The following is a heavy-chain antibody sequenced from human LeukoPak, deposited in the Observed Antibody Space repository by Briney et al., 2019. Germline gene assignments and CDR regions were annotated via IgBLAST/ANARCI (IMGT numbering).Heavy chain of an antibody. J-gene: IGHJ4*02. CDR2: VKGDGRTT. CDR1: GLTFSDFW. V-gene: IGHV3-74*01. Sequence: GGSLRLSCAASGLTFSDFWVHWDRQPPGKGLVWVALVKGDGRTTIYADSVKGRFTISRDNAKNTLYLQMNSLRADDSGVYYCATGHSYGYDYWGQGVLVTVSS. D-gene: IGHD5-18*01. CDR3: ATGHSYGYDY.